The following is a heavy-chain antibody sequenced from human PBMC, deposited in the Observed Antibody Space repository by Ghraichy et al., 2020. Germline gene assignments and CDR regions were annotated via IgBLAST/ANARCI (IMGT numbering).Heavy chain of an antibody. CDR3: AKILYYDSSGPIDY. CDR1: GFTFSNYA. D-gene: IGHD3-22*01. CDR2: ISGSGGST. V-gene: IGHV3-23*01. Sequence: GGSLRLSCAASGFTFSNYAMNLVRQAPGKGLEWVSAISGSGGSTYYADSVKGRFTISRDNSKNTLYLQMNSLRAEDTAVYYCAKILYYDSSGPIDYWGQGTLVTVSS. J-gene: IGHJ4*02.